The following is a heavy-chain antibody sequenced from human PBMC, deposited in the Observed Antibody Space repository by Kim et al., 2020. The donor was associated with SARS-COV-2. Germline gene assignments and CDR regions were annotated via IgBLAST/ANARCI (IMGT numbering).Heavy chain of an antibody. Sequence: YSPSFQGQVTISADKSISTAYLQWSSLKASDTAMYYCARPGDGYYYGMDVWGQGTTVTVSS. CDR3: ARPGDGYYYGMDV. J-gene: IGHJ6*02. V-gene: IGHV5-51*01. D-gene: IGHD3-16*01.